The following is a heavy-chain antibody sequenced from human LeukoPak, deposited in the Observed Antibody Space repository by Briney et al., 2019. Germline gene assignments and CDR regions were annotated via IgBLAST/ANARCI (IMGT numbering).Heavy chain of an antibody. Sequence: ASVKVSCKASGYTFTGYYMHWVRQAPGQGLEWMGWINPNSGGTNYAQKFQGRVTMTRDTSISTAYMELSRVRSDDTAVYYCARAGWIQQPFDYWGQGTLVTVSP. V-gene: IGHV1-2*02. CDR1: GYTFTGYY. D-gene: IGHD5-18*01. J-gene: IGHJ4*02. CDR3: ARAGWIQQPFDY. CDR2: INPNSGGT.